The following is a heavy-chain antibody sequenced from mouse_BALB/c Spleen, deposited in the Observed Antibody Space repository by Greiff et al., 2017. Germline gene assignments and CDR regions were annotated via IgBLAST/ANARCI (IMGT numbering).Heavy chain of an antibody. Sequence: EVKLQESGPGLVKPSQSLSLTCTVTGYSITSDYAWNWIRQFPGNKLEWMGYISYSGSTSYNPSLKSRISITRDTSKNQFFLQLNSVTTEDTATYYCARDGNSWYFDVWGAGTTVTVSS. CDR3: ARDGNSWYFDV. CDR1: GYSITSDYA. D-gene: IGHD2-1*01. CDR2: ISYSGST. V-gene: IGHV3-2*02. J-gene: IGHJ1*01.